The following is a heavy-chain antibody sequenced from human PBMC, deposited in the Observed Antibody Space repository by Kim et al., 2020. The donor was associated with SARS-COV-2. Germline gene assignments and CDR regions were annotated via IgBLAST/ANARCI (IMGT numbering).Heavy chain of an antibody. Sequence: SETLSLTCTVSGGSISSYYWSWIRQPPGQGLEWIGFIYDTGRTDYNPSLKSRVTISVDTSKKQFSLKMSSLTAADTAVYYCARRDSSNWHFDYWGLGTLVTVSS. J-gene: IGHJ4*02. CDR3: ARRDSSNWHFDY. V-gene: IGHV4-59*08. CDR2: IYDTGRT. D-gene: IGHD3-22*01. CDR1: GGSISSYY.